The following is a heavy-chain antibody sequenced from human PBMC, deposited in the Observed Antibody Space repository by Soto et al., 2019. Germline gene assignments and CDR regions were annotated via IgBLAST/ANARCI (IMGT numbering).Heavy chain of an antibody. V-gene: IGHV3-23*01. J-gene: IGHJ4*02. D-gene: IGHD2-15*01. CDR1: GFTFSSYA. CDR3: AKDRVTGYSSGGSCYFDY. CDR2: ISGSGGST. Sequence: GGSLRLSCAASGFTFSSYAMSWVRQAPGKGLEWVSAISGSGGSTYYADSVKGRFTISRDNSKNTLYLQMNSLRAEDTAVYYCAKDRVTGYSSGGSCYFDYWGQGTLVTVSS.